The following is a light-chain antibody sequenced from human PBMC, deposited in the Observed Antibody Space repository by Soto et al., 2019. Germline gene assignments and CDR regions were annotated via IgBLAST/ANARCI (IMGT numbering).Light chain of an antibody. Sequence: SYELTQAPSVSVAPGQTASITCGGDNIGVKRVHWYQQRPGQAPVLVVYNDRDRPSGIPERFSGSNSGNTATLTIGRVEGGDEADYYCQVWDVNSLHVIFGGGTKLTVL. J-gene: IGLJ2*01. V-gene: IGLV3-21*02. CDR2: NDR. CDR3: QVWDVNSLHVI. CDR1: NIGVKR.